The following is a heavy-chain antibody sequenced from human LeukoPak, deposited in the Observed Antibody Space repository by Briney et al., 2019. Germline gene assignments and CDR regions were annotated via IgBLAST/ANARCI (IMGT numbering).Heavy chain of an antibody. CDR1: GFTFSSYA. CDR2: ISPDGSNT. Sequence: GGSLRLSCSASGFTFSSYAMHWVRQAPGKGLEYVSAISPDGSNTYYADSVKGRFSISRDDSKNTLYLQMSSLRPEDTAVYYCVPKGTEGYWGQGTLVTVSS. J-gene: IGHJ4*02. CDR3: VPKGTEGY. V-gene: IGHV3-64D*06.